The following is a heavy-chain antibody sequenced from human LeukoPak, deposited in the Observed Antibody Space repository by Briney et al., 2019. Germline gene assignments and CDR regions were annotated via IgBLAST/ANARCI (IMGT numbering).Heavy chain of an antibody. V-gene: IGHV3-23*01. CDR1: GFTFSDYA. D-gene: IGHD4/OR15-4a*01. CDR2: ISGRGDGT. J-gene: IGHJ1*01. Sequence: GGSLRLSCAASGFTFSDYAMSWVRQATGKGLEWLATISGRGDGTYYADSAKGRFTISRDNSKSTLYLQMSSLRVDSTAIYYCAKSGDGAAFFQHWGQGTLVTVSS. CDR3: AKSGDGAAFFQH.